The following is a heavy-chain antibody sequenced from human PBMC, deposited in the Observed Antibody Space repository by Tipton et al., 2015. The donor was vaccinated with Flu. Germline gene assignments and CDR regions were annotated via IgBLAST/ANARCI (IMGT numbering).Heavy chain of an antibody. Sequence: TLSLTCTVSGGSASGYYWSWIRQPPGKGLEWIAYIYHSGSTNYNPSLKSRVTISEDTSKNQFSLKLSSVTAADTAVYYCARHSGWFDPWGQGTLVTVSS. CDR1: GGSASGYY. D-gene: IGHD1-26*01. CDR3: ARHSGWFDP. CDR2: IYHSGST. V-gene: IGHV4-59*08. J-gene: IGHJ5*02.